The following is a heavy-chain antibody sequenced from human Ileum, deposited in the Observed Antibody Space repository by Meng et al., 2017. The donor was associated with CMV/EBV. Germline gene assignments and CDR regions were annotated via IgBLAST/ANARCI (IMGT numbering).Heavy chain of an antibody. CDR2: IYWNDDK. J-gene: IGHJ4*02. CDR1: GFLFSTSGVG. Sequence: SGPTLVKPTQTLTLTCTFSGFLFSTSGVGVGRIRQPPGKALEWLVVIYWNDDKRYSPSLKSRLTITKDTSKNQVVLTMTNMDPVDTATYYCAHRLWWSFDFWGQGTLVTVSS. CDR3: AHRLWWSFDF. D-gene: IGHD2-21*01. V-gene: IGHV2-5*01.